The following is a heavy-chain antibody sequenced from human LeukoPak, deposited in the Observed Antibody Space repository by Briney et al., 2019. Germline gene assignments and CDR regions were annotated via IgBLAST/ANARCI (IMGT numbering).Heavy chain of an antibody. D-gene: IGHD5-18*01. CDR1: GFTFSSYG. V-gene: IGHV3-30*18. CDR3: AKDHRHSYGSWMHYYYYGMDA. Sequence: GGSLRLYCAASGFTFSSYGMHWVRQAPGKGLEWVALISYDGSNKYYADSVKGRFTISRDNSKNTLYLQMNSLRAEDTAVYYCAKDHRHSYGSWMHYYYYGMDAWGQGTTVTVSS. J-gene: IGHJ6*02. CDR2: ISYDGSNK.